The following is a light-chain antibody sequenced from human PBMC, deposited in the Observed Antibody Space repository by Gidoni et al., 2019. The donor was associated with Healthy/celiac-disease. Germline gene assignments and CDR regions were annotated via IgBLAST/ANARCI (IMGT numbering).Light chain of an antibody. J-gene: IGKJ1*01. CDR2: WAS. Sequence: DIVMTQSPDPLPVSLGERATINCKSSQSVLYSSNNKNYLAWYQQKPGQPPKLLIYWASTRESGVPDRFSGSGSGTDFTLTISSLQAEDVAVYYCQQYYSTPRTFGQGTKVEIK. CDR3: QQYYSTPRT. CDR1: QSVLYSSNNKNY. V-gene: IGKV4-1*01.